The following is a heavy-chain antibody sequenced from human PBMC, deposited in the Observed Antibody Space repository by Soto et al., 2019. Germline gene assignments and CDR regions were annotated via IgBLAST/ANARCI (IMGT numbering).Heavy chain of an antibody. V-gene: IGHV4-59*01. J-gene: IGHJ3*01. D-gene: IGHD3-22*01. CDR3: ARIYDGSAPDTGTYSYAM. Sequence: TETLSLTHSVPGGSISSYYWSWIRQPPGKGLEWIAYIYYSGTSYNPSLKSRVSISLDTSKNQFPLKLGSVTAADTAVYYCARIYDGSAPDTGTYSYAMWGQ. CDR2: IYYSGT. CDR1: GGSISSYY.